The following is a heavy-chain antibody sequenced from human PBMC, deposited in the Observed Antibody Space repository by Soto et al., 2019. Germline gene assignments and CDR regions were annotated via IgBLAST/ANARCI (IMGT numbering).Heavy chain of an antibody. V-gene: IGHV4-30-4*01. CDR1: GGSISSGDYY. Sequence: SETLSLTCTVSGGSISSGDYYWSWLRQPPGKGLEWIGYIYYIGSTYYNPSLKSRVTISVDTSKNKFSLKLSSVTAADTAVYYCARAKRPTLYYYYGMDVWGEGSTDTFSS. J-gene: IGHJ6*04. CDR3: ARAKRPTLYYYYGMDV. CDR2: IYYIGST.